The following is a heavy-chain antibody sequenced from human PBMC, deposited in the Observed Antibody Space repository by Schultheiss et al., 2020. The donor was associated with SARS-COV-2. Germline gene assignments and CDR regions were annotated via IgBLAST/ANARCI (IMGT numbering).Heavy chain of an antibody. Sequence: SETLSLTCTVSGGSISSSSDYWGWIRQPPGKGLEWIGYIHDSGSTNYNPSLKSRATVSVDTSRNQFSLRVNSVTAADTAVYYCARRRDRWLQIQDAFDIWGQGTMVTVSS. V-gene: IGHV4-39*01. J-gene: IGHJ3*02. CDR2: IHDSGST. CDR1: GGSISSSSDY. D-gene: IGHD5-24*01. CDR3: ARRRDRWLQIQDAFDI.